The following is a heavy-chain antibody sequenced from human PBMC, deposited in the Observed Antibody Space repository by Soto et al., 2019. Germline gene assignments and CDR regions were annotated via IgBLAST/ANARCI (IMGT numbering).Heavy chain of an antibody. CDR2: IIPIFGTA. V-gene: IGHV1-69*13. Sequence: AASVKVSCKASGGTFSSYAISWVRQAPGQGLEWMGGIIPIFGTANYAQKFQGRVTITADESTSTAYMELSSLRSEDTAVYYCARDPRTETTSYNCFAPGGQETRVTVSS. CDR1: GGTFSSYA. D-gene: IGHD1-7*01. J-gene: IGHJ5*02. CDR3: ARDPRTETTSYNCFAP.